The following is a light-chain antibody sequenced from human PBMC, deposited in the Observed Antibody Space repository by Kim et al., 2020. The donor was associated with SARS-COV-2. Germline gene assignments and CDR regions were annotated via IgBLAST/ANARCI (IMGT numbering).Light chain of an antibody. CDR3: GTWDSSLSAAV. CDR1: SSNIGSNT. CDR2: SNN. Sequence: QSVLTQPPSASGTPGQRVTISCSGSSSNIGSNTVNWYQQLPGTAPKLLIYSNNQRPSGVPDRFSGSKSGTSATLGITGLQPGDEADYYCGTWDSSLSAAVFGGGTQLTVL. V-gene: IGLV1-44*01. J-gene: IGLJ2*01.